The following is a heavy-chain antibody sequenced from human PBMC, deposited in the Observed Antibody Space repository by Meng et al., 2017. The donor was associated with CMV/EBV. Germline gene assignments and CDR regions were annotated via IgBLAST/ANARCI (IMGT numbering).Heavy chain of an antibody. Sequence: SLKISCAASGFTFDDYAMHWVRQAPGKGLEWVSGISWNSGSIGYADSVKGRFTISRDNAKNSLYLQMNSLRAEDTAVYYCARDSMGWGQGTLVTVSS. J-gene: IGHJ4*02. CDR1: GFTFDDYA. CDR2: ISWNSGSI. D-gene: IGHD2/OR15-2a*01. CDR3: ARDSMG. V-gene: IGHV3-9*01.